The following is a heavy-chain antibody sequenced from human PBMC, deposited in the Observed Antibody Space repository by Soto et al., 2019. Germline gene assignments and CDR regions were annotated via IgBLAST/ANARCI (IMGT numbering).Heavy chain of an antibody. CDR3: AKRVQEWLLPGYGVDV. CDR2: ISGDTATT. V-gene: IGHV3-23*01. J-gene: IGHJ6*02. CDR1: GFSFSEYS. D-gene: IGHD6-19*01. Sequence: PGGSLRLSCAASGFSFSEYSMTWVRQAPGKWLQWVSAISGDTATTHYADSVKGRFTISRDNSRDTLYLQMNSLRVEDTAIYDCAKRVQEWLLPGYGVDVWGRGXTVTVYS.